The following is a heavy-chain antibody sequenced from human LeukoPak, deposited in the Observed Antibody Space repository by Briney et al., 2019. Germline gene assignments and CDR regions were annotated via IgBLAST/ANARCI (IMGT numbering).Heavy chain of an antibody. CDR2: IYTFGST. D-gene: IGHD3-10*01. CDR1: GGSISSYY. J-gene: IGHJ5*02. V-gene: IGHV4-4*07. Sequence: PSETLSLTCTVSGGSISSYYWSWIRQPAGKGLEWIGRIYTFGSTNYNPSLKSRATISVDTSKNQLSLKLTSVTAADTAIYYCARITFYGPGSRDSFDPWGQGTLVAVSS. CDR3: ARITFYGPGSRDSFDP.